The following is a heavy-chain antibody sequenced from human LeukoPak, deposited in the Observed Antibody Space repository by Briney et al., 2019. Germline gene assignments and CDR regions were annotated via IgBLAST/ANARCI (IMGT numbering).Heavy chain of an antibody. CDR1: GGSISTSNYY. Sequence: PSETLSLTCTVSGGSISTSNYYWGWIRQPPGKGLVWIGNIFYSGSTYYGPSLMSRLTISLDTSRNQFPLKLNSVTAADTAVYYCAESDGYGLIYIWGQGTMVTVSS. J-gene: IGHJ3*02. D-gene: IGHD3-10*01. CDR3: AESDGYGLIYI. CDR2: IFYSGST. V-gene: IGHV4-39*06.